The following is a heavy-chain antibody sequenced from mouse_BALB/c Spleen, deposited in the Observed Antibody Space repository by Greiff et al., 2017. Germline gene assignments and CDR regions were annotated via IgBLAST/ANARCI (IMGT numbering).Heavy chain of an antibody. CDR2: INPSNGRT. Sequence: QVQLQQPGAELVKPGASVKLSCKASGYTFTSYWMHWVKQRPGQGLEWIGEINPSNGRTNYNEKFKSKATLTVDKSSSTAYMQLSSLTSEDSAVYYCARSGGSAFDYWGQGTTLTVSS. CDR3: ARSGGSAFDY. V-gene: IGHV1S81*02. D-gene: IGHD1-3*01. J-gene: IGHJ2*01. CDR1: GYTFTSYW.